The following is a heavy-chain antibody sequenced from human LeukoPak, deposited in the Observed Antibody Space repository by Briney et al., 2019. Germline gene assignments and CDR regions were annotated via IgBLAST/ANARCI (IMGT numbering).Heavy chain of an antibody. CDR3: ARHLTSASYPVDY. V-gene: IGHV4-39*01. Sequence: PSETLSLTRTVSGGSISSSGDYWGWIRQPPGKGLEWIGTIYYSGSTYYTPSLKSRVTISVDTSKNQFSLKLSSVTAADTAVYYCARHLTSASYPVDYWGQGTPVTVSS. J-gene: IGHJ4*02. D-gene: IGHD1-26*01. CDR1: GGSISSSGDY. CDR2: IYYSGST.